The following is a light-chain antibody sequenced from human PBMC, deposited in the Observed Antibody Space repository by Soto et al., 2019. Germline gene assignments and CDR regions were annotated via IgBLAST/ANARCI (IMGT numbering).Light chain of an antibody. CDR1: ESVSTN. J-gene: IGKJ1*01. CDR3: QQYSIWRT. Sequence: EIVMTQSPATLSVSPGERVTLSCRASESVSTNLAWYQQKAGQAPRLPIYGASTRATGIPARFSGSGSGTEFTLTISSLQSEDFAVYYCQQYSIWRTFGQGTKVDI. CDR2: GAS. V-gene: IGKV3-15*01.